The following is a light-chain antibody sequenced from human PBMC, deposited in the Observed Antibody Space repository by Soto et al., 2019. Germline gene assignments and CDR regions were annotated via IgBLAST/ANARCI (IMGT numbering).Light chain of an antibody. J-gene: IGKJ2*01. CDR1: QSIDIW. V-gene: IGKV1-5*03. CDR2: KAS. CDR3: QHYYGYSRT. Sequence: DIQMTQSPSTLSASVGDIVTITCRASQSIDIWLAWYQQKPGKAPKHLIYKASNLESGVPSRFSGSGSGTEFTLTISSLQPDDSATYYCQHYYGYSRTFGQGTKLEIK.